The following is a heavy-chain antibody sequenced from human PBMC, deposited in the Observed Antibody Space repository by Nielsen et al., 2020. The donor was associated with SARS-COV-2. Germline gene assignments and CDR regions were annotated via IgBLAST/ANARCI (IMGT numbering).Heavy chain of an antibody. CDR3: ATGESDGYNGGVDS. CDR2: FDPEDGET. D-gene: IGHD5-24*01. J-gene: IGHJ4*02. CDR1: GYTLTELS. Sequence: ASVKVSCKVSGYTLTELSMHWVRQAPGKGLEWMGGFDPEDGETIYAQKFQGRVTMTEDTSTDTAYMELSSLRSEDTAVYYCATGESDGYNGGVDSWGQGTLVTVSS. V-gene: IGHV1-24*01.